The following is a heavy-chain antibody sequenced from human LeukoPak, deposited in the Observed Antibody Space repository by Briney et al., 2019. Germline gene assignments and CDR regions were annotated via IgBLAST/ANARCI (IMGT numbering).Heavy chain of an antibody. CDR1: GFTFDDYA. D-gene: IGHD3-3*01. V-gene: IGHV3-9*01. CDR3: AKDKAYYDFWSGYYDY. Sequence: GRSLRLSCAASGFTFDDYAMHWVRQAPGKGLEWVSGISWNSGSIGYADSVKGRFTISRDNAKNSLYLQMNSLRAEDTALYYCAKDKAYYDFWSGYYDYCGQGTLVTVSS. CDR2: ISWNSGSI. J-gene: IGHJ4*02.